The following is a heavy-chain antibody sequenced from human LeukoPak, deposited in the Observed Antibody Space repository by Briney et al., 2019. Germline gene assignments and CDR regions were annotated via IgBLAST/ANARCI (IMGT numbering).Heavy chain of an antibody. V-gene: IGHV3-30*02. D-gene: IGHD6-6*01. CDR3: AKGGIAAREDAFDI. J-gene: IGHJ3*02. Sequence: GGSLRLSCAASGFTFSTYAMYWVRQAPGKGLEWVAFIRYDGSNKYYADSVKGRFTISRDNSKNTLYLQMNSLRAEDTAVYYCAKGGIAAREDAFDIWGQGTMVTVSS. CDR1: GFTFSTYA. CDR2: IRYDGSNK.